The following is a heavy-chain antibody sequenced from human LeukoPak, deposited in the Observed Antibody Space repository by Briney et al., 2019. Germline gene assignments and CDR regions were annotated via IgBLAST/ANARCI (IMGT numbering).Heavy chain of an antibody. V-gene: IGHV3-23*01. J-gene: IGHJ4*02. CDR1: GFIFSSYW. Sequence: GGSLRLSCAASGFIFSSYWMTWVRQAPGKGLEWVSSIPASGGSTYYADSVKGRFTISRDNSKNSLYLQMNSLRAEDTAVYYCAKESSGGWYFDYWGQGTLVTVSS. CDR3: AKESSGGWYFDY. D-gene: IGHD6-19*01. CDR2: IPASGGST.